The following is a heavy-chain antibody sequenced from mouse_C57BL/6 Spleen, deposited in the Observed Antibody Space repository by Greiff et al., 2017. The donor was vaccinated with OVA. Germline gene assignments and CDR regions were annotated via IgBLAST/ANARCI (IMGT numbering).Heavy chain of an antibody. D-gene: IGHD2-4*01. J-gene: IGHJ1*03. CDR2: IYPGDGDT. V-gene: IGHV1-82*01. Sequence: VQLVESGPELVKPGASVKISCKASGYAFSSSWMNWVKQRPGKGLEWIGRIYPGDGDTNYNGKFKGKATLTADKSSSTAYMQLSSLTSEDSAVYFCARYDSDWYFDVWGTGTTVTVSS. CDR3: ARYDSDWYFDV. CDR1: GYAFSSSW.